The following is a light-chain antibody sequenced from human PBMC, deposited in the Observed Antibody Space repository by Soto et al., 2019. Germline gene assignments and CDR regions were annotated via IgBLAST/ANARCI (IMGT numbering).Light chain of an antibody. CDR1: SGSIASNY. CDR2: EDN. Sequence: NFMLTQPHSVSDSPGKTVIISCTRSSGSIASNYVQWYQQRPGSSPTTVIYEDNQRPSGVPDRFSGSIDSSSNSASLTISGLETGDEADYFCHSYDPPNRVFGGGTKLP. CDR3: HSYDPPNRV. J-gene: IGLJ3*02. V-gene: IGLV6-57*01.